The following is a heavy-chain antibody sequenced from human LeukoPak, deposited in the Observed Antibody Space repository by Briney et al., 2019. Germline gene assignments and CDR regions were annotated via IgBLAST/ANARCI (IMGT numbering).Heavy chain of an antibody. CDR3: ASRSDYDEGPDI. V-gene: IGHV3-21*01. Sequence: KSGGSLRLSCAASGFTFSTYAMTWVRQAPGKGLEWVSSISSSSSYIYYADSVKGRFTISRDNAKNSLYLQMNSLRAEDTAVYYCASRSDYDEGPDIWGQGTMVTVSS. CDR2: ISSSSSYI. D-gene: IGHD3-22*01. J-gene: IGHJ3*02. CDR1: GFTFSTYA.